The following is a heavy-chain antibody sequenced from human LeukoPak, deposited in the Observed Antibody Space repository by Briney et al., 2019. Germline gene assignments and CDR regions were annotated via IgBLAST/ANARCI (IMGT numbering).Heavy chain of an antibody. D-gene: IGHD6-19*01. Sequence: PGGSLRLSCAASGFTFDDYAMHWVRQAPGKGLEWVSGISWNSGSIGYADSVKGRFTISRDNAKNSLYLQMNSLRAEDTAVYYCAKGKQWLVEELWDYWGQGTLVTVSS. V-gene: IGHV3-9*01. CDR3: AKGKQWLVEELWDY. CDR2: ISWNSGSI. CDR1: GFTFDDYA. J-gene: IGHJ4*02.